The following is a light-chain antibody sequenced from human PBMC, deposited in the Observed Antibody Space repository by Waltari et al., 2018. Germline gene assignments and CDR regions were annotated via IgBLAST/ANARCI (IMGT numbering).Light chain of an antibody. CDR2: RAS. V-gene: IGKV1-5*03. CDR1: QSITNW. CDR3: QQYDNYWT. Sequence: DIQMTQSPSPLSASVGYRVTITCRASQSITNWLAWYQQKPGKAPKLLIYRASNLESGVPSRFSGSGSGTEFTLTISSLQPDDFATYYCQQYDNYWTFGQGTKVEIK. J-gene: IGKJ1*01.